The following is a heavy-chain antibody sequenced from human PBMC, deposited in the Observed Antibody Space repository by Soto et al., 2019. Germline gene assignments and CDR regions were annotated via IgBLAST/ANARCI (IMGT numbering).Heavy chain of an antibody. CDR1: VRSISSYY. CDR2: IYYSVST. V-gene: IGHV4-59*01. D-gene: IGHD1-26*01. CDR3: ERGDRTDLFDY. Sequence: PSETLSLTCTVSVRSISSYYWSWIRQLTGTGLEWIGYIYYSVSTNYITSQKSRVTISVDTSKNQFSLKLSSVTAAATAVYYCERGDRTDLFDYWGQGTLVTVSS. J-gene: IGHJ4*02.